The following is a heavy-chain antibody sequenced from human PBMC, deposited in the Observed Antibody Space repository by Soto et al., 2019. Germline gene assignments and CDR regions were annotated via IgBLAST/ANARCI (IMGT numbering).Heavy chain of an antibody. Sequence: QVQLVQSGAEVKKPGSSVKVSCKASGGTFSSYTISWVRQAPGQGLEWMGRIIPILGIANYAQKFQGRVTITADKSTSTADMELSSLRSEDTAVYYCASKEPSVGSWYDAYDYWGQGTLVTVSS. CDR2: IIPILGIA. J-gene: IGHJ4*02. CDR1: GGTFSSYT. CDR3: ASKEPSVGSWYDAYDY. D-gene: IGHD6-13*01. V-gene: IGHV1-69*02.